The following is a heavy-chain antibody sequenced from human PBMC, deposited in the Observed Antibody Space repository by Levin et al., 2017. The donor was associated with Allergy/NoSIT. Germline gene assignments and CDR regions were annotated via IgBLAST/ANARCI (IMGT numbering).Heavy chain of an antibody. CDR1: GYTFTSYG. V-gene: IGHV1-18*01. J-gene: IGHJ4*02. D-gene: IGHD2-8*02. CDR3: ARSRGYCTGGVCYTPPDY. Sequence: RASVKVSCKASGYTFTSYGISWVRQAPGQGLEWMGWISAYNGNTNYAQKLQGRVTMTTDTSTSTAYMELRSLRSDDTAVYYCARSRGYCTGGVCYTPPDYWGQGTLVTVSS. CDR2: ISAYNGNT.